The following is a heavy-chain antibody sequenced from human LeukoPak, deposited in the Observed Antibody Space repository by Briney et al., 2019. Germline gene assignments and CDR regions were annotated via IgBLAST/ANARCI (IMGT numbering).Heavy chain of an antibody. CDR2: ISGSGGST. Sequence: GGSLRLSCAASGFTFSSYAMSWVRQAPGKGLEWVSAISGSGGSTYYADSVKGRFTTSRDNSKNTLYLQMSSLRAEDTAVYYCARGRAVEVVAAFNYWGQGTVVTVSS. J-gene: IGHJ4*02. CDR3: ARGRAVEVVAAFNY. D-gene: IGHD2-15*01. CDR1: GFTFSSYA. V-gene: IGHV3-23*01.